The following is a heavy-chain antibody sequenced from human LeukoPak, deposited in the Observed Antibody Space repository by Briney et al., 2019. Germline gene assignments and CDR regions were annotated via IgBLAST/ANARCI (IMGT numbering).Heavy chain of an antibody. Sequence: GGSLRLSCAASGFTFSSYEMNWVRQAPGKGLEWVSGISWNSGSIGYADSVKGRFTISRDNAKNSLYLQMNSLRAEDTALYYCAKGPGQLWLSDYYYYMDVWGKGTTVTISS. J-gene: IGHJ6*03. CDR2: ISWNSGSI. D-gene: IGHD5-18*01. CDR3: AKGPGQLWLSDYYYYMDV. CDR1: GFTFSSYE. V-gene: IGHV3-9*01.